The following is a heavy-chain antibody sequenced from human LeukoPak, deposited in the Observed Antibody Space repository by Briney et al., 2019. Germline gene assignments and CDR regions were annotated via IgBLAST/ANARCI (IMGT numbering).Heavy chain of an antibody. CDR3: ARGRAAAGSFYYYYYYMDV. D-gene: IGHD6-13*01. V-gene: IGHV1-2*02. CDR1: GYTFTSYG. CDR2: INPNSGGT. J-gene: IGHJ6*03. Sequence: ASVKVTCKASGYTFTSYGISWVRQAPGQGLEWMGWINPNSGGTNYAQKFQGRVTMTRDTSISTAYMELSRLRSDDTAVYYCARGRAAAGSFYYYYYYMDVWGKGTTVTVSS.